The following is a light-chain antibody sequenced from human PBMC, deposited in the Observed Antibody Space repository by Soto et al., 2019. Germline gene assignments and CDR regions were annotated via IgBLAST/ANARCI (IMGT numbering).Light chain of an antibody. J-gene: IGKJ1*01. CDR3: QQYGSSPWT. CDR2: GAS. Sequence: PGERASLSCGASQSITSSFLAWYQQKPGRAHRLLIYGASSRATGIPDRFSGSGSGTDFTLTISRLEPEDFAVYYCQQYGSSPWTFGQGTKVDIK. CDR1: QSITSSF. V-gene: IGKV3-20*01.